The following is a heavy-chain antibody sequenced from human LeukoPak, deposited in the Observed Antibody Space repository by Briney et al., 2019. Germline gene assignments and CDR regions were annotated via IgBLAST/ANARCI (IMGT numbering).Heavy chain of an antibody. J-gene: IGHJ4*02. Sequence: PSETLSLTCAVYGGSFSGYYWSWIRQPPGKGLEWIGYIYYSGSTNYNPSLKSRVTISVDTSKNQFSLKLSSVTAADTAVYYCARLSYSSGVYYFDYWGQGTLVTVSS. CDR2: IYYSGST. CDR3: ARLSYSSGVYYFDY. CDR1: GGSFSGYY. D-gene: IGHD6-19*01. V-gene: IGHV4-59*08.